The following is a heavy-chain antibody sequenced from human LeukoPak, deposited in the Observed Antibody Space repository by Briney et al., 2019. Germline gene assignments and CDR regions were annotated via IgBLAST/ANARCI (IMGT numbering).Heavy chain of an antibody. D-gene: IGHD3-9*01. Sequence: GGALRLSCAASGFTFSSYGMHWVRQAPGKGLEWVAVIWYGGSNKYYADSVKGRFTISRDNSKNTLYLQMNSLRAEDTAAYYCARGTYYDILTGYEGAFDIWGQGTMVTVSS. CDR1: GFTFSSYG. CDR2: IWYGGSNK. V-gene: IGHV3-33*08. J-gene: IGHJ3*02. CDR3: ARGTYYDILTGYEGAFDI.